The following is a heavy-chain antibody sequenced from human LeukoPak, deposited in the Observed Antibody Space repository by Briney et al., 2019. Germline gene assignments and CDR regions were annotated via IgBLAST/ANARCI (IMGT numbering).Heavy chain of an antibody. CDR1: GFTFNSYW. CDR2: INSDGSST. Sequence: GGSLRLSCAASGFTFNSYWMHWVRQAPGKGLVWVSRINSDGSSTSYADSVKGRFTISRDNAKNSLYLQMNSLRDEDTAVYYCARALKPGYCSGGSCHAGYWGQGTLVTVSS. CDR3: ARALKPGYCSGGSCHAGY. V-gene: IGHV3-74*01. D-gene: IGHD2-15*01. J-gene: IGHJ4*02.